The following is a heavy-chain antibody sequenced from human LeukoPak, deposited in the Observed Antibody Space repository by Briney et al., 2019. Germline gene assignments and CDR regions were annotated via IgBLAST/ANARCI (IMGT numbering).Heavy chain of an antibody. CDR2: VYYSGST. J-gene: IGHJ6*03. CDR1: GGSISSYY. CDR3: ASTYCGGYCYSSDDYHYMDV. Sequence: KPSETLSLTCTVSGGSISSYYWSWIRQPPGKGLEWIGYVYYSGSTNYNPSLKSRVTISIDTSKNQFSLKLSSVTAADTAVYYCASTYCGGYCYSSDDYHYMDVWGKGTTVTVSS. D-gene: IGHD2-21*01. V-gene: IGHV4-59*01.